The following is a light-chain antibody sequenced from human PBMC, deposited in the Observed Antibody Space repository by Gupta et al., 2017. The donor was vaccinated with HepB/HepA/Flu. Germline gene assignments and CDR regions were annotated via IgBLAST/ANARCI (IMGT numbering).Light chain of an antibody. Sequence: QSALTQPASVSGSPGQSITMSCTGTSSDYVSWYQQHPGKAPKLMIFDVSNRPSGVSSRFSGSKSGNTASLTISGLQAEDDADYFCSSEASISTLVVFGVGTKPTVL. CDR3: SSEASISTLVV. CDR1: SSDY. J-gene: IGLJ2*01. CDR2: DVS. V-gene: IGLV2-14*03.